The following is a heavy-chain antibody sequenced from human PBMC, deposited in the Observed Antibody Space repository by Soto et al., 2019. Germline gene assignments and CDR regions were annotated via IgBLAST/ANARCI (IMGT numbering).Heavy chain of an antibody. D-gene: IGHD3-22*01. CDR2: MNPKTGNI. V-gene: IGHV1-3*01. Sequence: QVRLVQSGAEVKRPGASVKVSCRASGHTFVDYALHWVRQAPGQGLEWVGWMNPKTGNIKSSHKFEDRVSITRDTATSTAYMELSGLRSEDTAVYFCTREAVVAENWFDPWGQGTLVTVSS. CDR3: TREAVVAENWFDP. CDR1: GHTFVDYA. J-gene: IGHJ5*02.